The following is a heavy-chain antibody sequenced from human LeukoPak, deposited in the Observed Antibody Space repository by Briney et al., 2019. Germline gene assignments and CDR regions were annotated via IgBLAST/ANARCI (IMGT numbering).Heavy chain of an antibody. D-gene: IGHD3-3*01. J-gene: IGHJ4*02. CDR3: VYDFWSGYYMDY. V-gene: IGHV3-21*04. Sequence: GGSLRLSCAASGFTFSSYSMNWVRQAPGKGLEWVSSISSSSSYIYYADSVKGRFTISRDNSKNTLYLQMNSLRAEDTAVYYCVYDFWSGYYMDYWGQGTLVTVSS. CDR1: GFTFSSYS. CDR2: ISSSSSYI.